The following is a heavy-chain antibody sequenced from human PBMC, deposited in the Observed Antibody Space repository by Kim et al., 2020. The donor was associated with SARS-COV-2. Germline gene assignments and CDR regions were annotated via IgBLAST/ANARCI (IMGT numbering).Heavy chain of an antibody. CDR1: GGSISSYY. D-gene: IGHD6-19*01. Sequence: SETLSLTCTVSGGSISSYYWSWIRQPPGKGLEWIGYIYYSGSTNYNPSLKSRVTISVDTSKNQFSLKLSSVTAADTAVYYCARHALLLAGPDYFDYWGQGTLVTVSS. CDR2: IYYSGST. J-gene: IGHJ4*02. V-gene: IGHV4-59*08. CDR3: ARHALLLAGPDYFDY.